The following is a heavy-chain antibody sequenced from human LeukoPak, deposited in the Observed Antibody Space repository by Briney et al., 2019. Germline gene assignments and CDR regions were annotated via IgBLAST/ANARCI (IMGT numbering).Heavy chain of an antibody. CDR2: IYYSGST. V-gene: IGHV4-59*01. J-gene: IGHJ6*04. CDR1: GGSISSYY. Sequence: PSETLSLTCTVSGGSISSYYWSWIRQPPGKGLEWIGYIYYSGSTNYNPSLKSRVTISVDTSKNQFSLKLSSVTAADTAVYYCARGNYGSWLSDYYYYYGMDVWGKGTAVTVSS. CDR3: ARGNYGSWLSDYYYYYGMDV. D-gene: IGHD3-10*01.